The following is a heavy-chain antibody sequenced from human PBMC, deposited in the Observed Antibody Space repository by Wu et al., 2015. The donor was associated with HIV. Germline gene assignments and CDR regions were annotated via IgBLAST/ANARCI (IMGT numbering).Heavy chain of an antibody. J-gene: IGHJ6*02. CDR2: INPNSGGT. V-gene: IGHV1-2*02. CDR3: ARVGHGDYYYYGMDV. CDR1: GYTFTGYY. Sequence: QVHLVQFGAEVKKPGSSVKVSCKASGYTFTGYYMHWVRQAPGQGLEWMGWINPNSGGTNYAQKFQGRVTMTRDTSISTAYMELSRLRSDDTAVYYCARVGHGDYYYYGMDVWGQGTTVTVSS. D-gene: IGHD4-17*01.